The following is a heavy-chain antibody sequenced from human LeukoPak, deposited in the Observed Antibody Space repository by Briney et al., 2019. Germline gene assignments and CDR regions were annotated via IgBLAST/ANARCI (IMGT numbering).Heavy chain of an antibody. Sequence: TGGFLRLSCAASGFTFSSYWMHWVRQAPGKGLVWVSRINSDGSSTSYADSVKGRFTISRDNAKNTLYLQMNSLRAEDTAVYYCARVSGSYKDDAFDIWGQGTMVTVSS. CDR3: ARVSGSYKDDAFDI. D-gene: IGHD1-26*01. V-gene: IGHV3-74*01. CDR1: GFTFSSYW. J-gene: IGHJ3*02. CDR2: INSDGSST.